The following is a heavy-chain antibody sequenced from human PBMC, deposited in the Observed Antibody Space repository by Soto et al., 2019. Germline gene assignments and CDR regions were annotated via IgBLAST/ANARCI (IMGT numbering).Heavy chain of an antibody. J-gene: IGHJ4*02. Sequence: SETLSLTCAVYGGSFSGYYWSWIRQPPRKGLEWIGEINHSGSTNYNPSLKSRVTISVDTSKNQFSLKLSSVTAADTAVYYCARDTGEIDYWGQGTLVTVSS. CDR3: ARDTGEIDY. CDR2: INHSGST. V-gene: IGHV4-34*01. D-gene: IGHD7-27*01. CDR1: GGSFSGYY.